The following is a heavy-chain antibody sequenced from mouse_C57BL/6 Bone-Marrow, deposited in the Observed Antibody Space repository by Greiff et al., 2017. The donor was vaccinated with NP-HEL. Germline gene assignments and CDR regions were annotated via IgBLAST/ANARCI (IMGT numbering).Heavy chain of an antibody. J-gene: IGHJ2*01. V-gene: IGHV1-82*01. CDR3: ARSVNWDGGFDY. CDR2: IYPGDGDT. D-gene: IGHD4-1*01. Sequence: QVQLQQSGPELVKPGASVKISCKASGYAFSSSWMNWVKQRPGKGLEWIGRIYPGDGDTNYNGKFKGKATLTADKSSSTAYMQLSSLTSEDSAVYFCARSVNWDGGFDYWGQGTTLTVSS. CDR1: GYAFSSSW.